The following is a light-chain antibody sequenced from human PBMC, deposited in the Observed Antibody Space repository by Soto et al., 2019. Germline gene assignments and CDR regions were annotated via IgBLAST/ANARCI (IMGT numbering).Light chain of an antibody. CDR1: SSDVGSYNL. V-gene: IGLV2-23*01. CDR3: CSKV. CDR2: EGS. Sequence: QSALTQPASVSGSPGQSITISCTGTSSDVGSYNLVSWYQQHPGKAPKLMIYEGSKRPSGVSNRFSGSKSGNTASLTISGLQAADEADDYCCSKVFGGGTKLTVL. J-gene: IGLJ2*01.